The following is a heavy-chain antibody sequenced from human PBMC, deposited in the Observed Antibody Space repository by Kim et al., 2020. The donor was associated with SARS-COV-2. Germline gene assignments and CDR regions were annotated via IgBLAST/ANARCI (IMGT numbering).Heavy chain of an antibody. V-gene: IGHV4-34*01. CDR2: INHSGST. CDR1: GGSFSGYY. J-gene: IGHJ4*02. CDR3: ARGPVSDY. Sequence: SETLSLTCAVYGGSFSGYYWSWIRQPPGKGLEWIGEINHSGSTNYNPSLKSRVTISVDTSKNQFSLKLSSVTAADTAVYYCARGPVSDYWGQGTLVTVSS.